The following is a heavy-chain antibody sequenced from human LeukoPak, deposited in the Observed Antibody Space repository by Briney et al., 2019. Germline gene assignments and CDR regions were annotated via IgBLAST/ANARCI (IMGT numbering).Heavy chain of an antibody. CDR1: GGSISSSSYY. V-gene: IGHV4-30-2*01. J-gene: IGHJ3*02. Sequence: PSETLSLTCTVSGGSISSSSYYWGWIRQPPGKGLEWIGYIYHSGSTYYNPSLKSRVTISVDRSKNQFSLKLSSVTAADTAVYYCARGYYDSSGYRSDAFDIWGQGTMVTVSS. CDR3: ARGYYDSSGYRSDAFDI. D-gene: IGHD3-22*01. CDR2: IYHSGST.